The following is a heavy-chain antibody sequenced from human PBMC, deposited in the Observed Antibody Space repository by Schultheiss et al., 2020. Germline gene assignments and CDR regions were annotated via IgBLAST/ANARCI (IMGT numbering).Heavy chain of an antibody. CDR3: ARHTRYSNYGWFDP. D-gene: IGHD4-11*01. CDR2: IYYSGST. CDR1: GGSISSYY. V-gene: IGHV4-59*08. Sequence: SQTLSLTCTVSGGSISSYYWSWIRQPPGKGLEWIGYIYYSGSTYYNPSLKSRVTISVDKSKNQFSLKLSSVTAADTAVYYCARHTRYSNYGWFDPWGQGTLVTVSS. J-gene: IGHJ5*02.